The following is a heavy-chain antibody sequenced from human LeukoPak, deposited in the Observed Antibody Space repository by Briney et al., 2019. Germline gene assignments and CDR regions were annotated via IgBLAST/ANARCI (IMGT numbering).Heavy chain of an antibody. D-gene: IGHD3-22*01. CDR1: GGVIGSDGYY. J-gene: IGHJ4*02. CDR2: IYYSGSA. CDR3: ARQHYYDSGGFSTYFDY. Sequence: PSETLSLTFRVSGGVIGSDGYYWNWIRQHPGKGLELIGYIYYSGSASYNPSLKSRVTISVDTSKNQFSLNLSSVTAADTAVYYCARQHYYDSGGFSTYFDYWGQGTLVTVSS. V-gene: IGHV4-31*03.